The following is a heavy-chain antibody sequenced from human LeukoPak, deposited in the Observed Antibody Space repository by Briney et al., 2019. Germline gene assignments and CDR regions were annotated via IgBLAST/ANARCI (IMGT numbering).Heavy chain of an antibody. Sequence: GGSLRLSCAASGFTFSSYAMHWVRQAPGKGLEWVAVISYDGSNKYYADSVKGRFTISRDNSKNTLYLQMNTLRPEDTAVYYCARGLKTGGDSSPTWGQGTMVTVSS. CDR1: GFTFSSYA. J-gene: IGHJ3*01. D-gene: IGHD2-21*01. V-gene: IGHV3-30*04. CDR3: ARGLKTGGDSSPT. CDR2: ISYDGSNK.